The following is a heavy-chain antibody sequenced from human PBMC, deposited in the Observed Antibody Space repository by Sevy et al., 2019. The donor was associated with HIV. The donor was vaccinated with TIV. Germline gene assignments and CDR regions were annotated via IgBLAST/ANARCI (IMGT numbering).Heavy chain of an antibody. CDR1: GFTFISFT. J-gene: IGHJ3*02. V-gene: IGHV3-21*01. D-gene: IGHD3-16*01. Sequence: GGSLRLSCAASGFTFISFTMNWVRQAPGKGLEWVSSISNSPSYIYYADSVKGRFTISRDNAKNALYLQMDSLRVEDAAVYYCARRGGLTGEGFDIWGQGTMVTVSS. CDR2: ISNSPSYI. CDR3: ARRGGLTGEGFDI.